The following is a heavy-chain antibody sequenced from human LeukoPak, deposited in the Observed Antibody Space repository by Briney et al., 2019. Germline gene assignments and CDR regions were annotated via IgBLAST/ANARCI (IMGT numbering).Heavy chain of an antibody. V-gene: IGHV3-48*03. CDR1: GFTFSSYE. CDR3: ARDLFGVRGANDY. D-gene: IGHD3-10*01. J-gene: IGHJ4*02. Sequence: TGGSLRLSCAASGFTFSSYEMNWVRQAPRKGLEWISFISSGGNDIYYADSVKGRFTISRDNTKNSLYLQVNSLRDEDTAVYYCARDLFGVRGANDYWGQGALVTVSS. CDR2: ISSGGNDI.